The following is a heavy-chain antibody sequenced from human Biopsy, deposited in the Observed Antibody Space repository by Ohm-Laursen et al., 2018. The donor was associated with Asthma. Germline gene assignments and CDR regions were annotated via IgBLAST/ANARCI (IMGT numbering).Heavy chain of an antibody. Sequence: SLTLSCAASGFTFGVYWMSWVRQVPGKGLEWVANIMHDGSEKNHVDSLKGRFTISRDNAKNSLYLQMNSLRAEDTAVYYCARTFHFWSPYHAEHYQLWGQGTLVTVSS. CDR1: GFTFGVYW. CDR3: ARTFHFWSPYHAEHYQL. J-gene: IGHJ1*01. CDR2: IMHDGSEK. D-gene: IGHD3-3*02. V-gene: IGHV3-7*01.